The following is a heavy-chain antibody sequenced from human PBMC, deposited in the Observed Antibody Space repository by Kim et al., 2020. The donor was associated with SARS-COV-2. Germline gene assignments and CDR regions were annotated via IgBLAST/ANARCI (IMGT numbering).Heavy chain of an antibody. CDR1: GYTFTSYG. D-gene: IGHD3-10*01. J-gene: IGHJ6*02. V-gene: IGHV1-18*01. CDR2: ISAYNGNT. CDR3: ARYSGSALLWFGGSWSYYYYGMDV. Sequence: ASVKVSCKASGYTFTSYGISWVRQAPGQGLEWMGWISAYNGNTNYAQKLQGRVTMTTDTSTSTAYMELRSLRSDDTAVYYCARYSGSALLWFGGSWSYYYYGMDVWGQGTTVTVSS.